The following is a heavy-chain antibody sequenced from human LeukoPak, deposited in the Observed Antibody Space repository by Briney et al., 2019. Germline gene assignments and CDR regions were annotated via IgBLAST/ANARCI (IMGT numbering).Heavy chain of an antibody. D-gene: IGHD2-2*02. CDR1: GFTFSVYM. V-gene: IGHV3-23*01. Sequence: GGSLRLSCAASGFTFSVYMMSRVRQAPGKGLEWVSAIGSSGDYTQYADSVKGRFTISRDNSKNTLYLQLNSLKAEDTAVYYCANIHCSSTSCYNLDRYWGQGTLVTVSS. CDR2: IGSSGDYT. J-gene: IGHJ4*02. CDR3: ANIHCSSTSCYNLDRY.